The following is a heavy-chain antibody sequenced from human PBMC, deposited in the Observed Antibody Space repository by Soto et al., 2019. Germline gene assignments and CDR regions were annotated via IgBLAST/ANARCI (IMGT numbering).Heavy chain of an antibody. D-gene: IGHD6-13*01. CDR3: AGFNYPGRAAAAYYYYYGRDV. CDR2: IIPIFGTA. V-gene: IGHV1-69*06. Sequence: QVQLVQSGAEVKKPGSSVKVSCKASGGTFSSYAISWVRQAPGQGLEWMGGIIPIFGTANYAQKFQGRVTITAVKSTSPAYMELSSLRSEDTAVYYCAGFNYPGRAAAAYYYYYGRDVWGQGTTVTVAS. J-gene: IGHJ6*02. CDR1: GGTFSSYA.